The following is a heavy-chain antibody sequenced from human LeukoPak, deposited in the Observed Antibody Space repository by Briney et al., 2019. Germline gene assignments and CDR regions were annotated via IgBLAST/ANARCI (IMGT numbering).Heavy chain of an antibody. CDR1: GYSFTSYW. J-gene: IGHJ3*02. V-gene: IGHV5-51*01. CDR2: IYPGDSDT. D-gene: IGHD3-22*01. CDR3: ARHTSTLEYYYDSSGSDAFDI. Sequence: GESLKISCKGSGYSFTSYWIGWVRQMPGKGLEWMGIIYPGDSDTRYSPSFQGQVTIPADKSISTAYLQWSSLKASDTAMYYCARHTSTLEYYYDSSGSDAFDIWGQGTMVTVSS.